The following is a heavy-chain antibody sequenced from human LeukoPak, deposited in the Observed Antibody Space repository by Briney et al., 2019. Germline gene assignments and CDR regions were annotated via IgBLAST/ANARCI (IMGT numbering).Heavy chain of an antibody. J-gene: IGHJ4*02. CDR2: IYPGDSDT. CDR1: GYRFTSYW. Sequence: GASLKISCQGSGYRFTSYWIGWVRQLPGKGLEWMGIIYPGDSDTRYSPSFQGQVTISADKSISTAYLQWSSLKASDTAMYYCARTVLRYFDWSPAGGFDYWGQGTLVTVSS. CDR3: ARTVLRYFDWSPAGGFDY. V-gene: IGHV5-51*01. D-gene: IGHD3-9*01.